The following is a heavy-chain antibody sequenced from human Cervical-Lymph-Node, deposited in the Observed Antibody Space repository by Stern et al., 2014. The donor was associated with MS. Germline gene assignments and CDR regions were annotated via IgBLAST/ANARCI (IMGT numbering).Heavy chain of an antibody. V-gene: IGHV1-3*02. D-gene: IGHD5-18*01. CDR3: ARGGGGYSYGLDY. J-gene: IGHJ4*02. CDR1: GYTFTRDG. CDR2: SNAGQGNT. Sequence: VQLVQSGAEVRKPGASVKVSCKASGYTFTRDGIHWVRPAPGQRLEWMGWSNAGQGNTKYSQEFQGRVTITRDTSASTAYMELGSLRSEDMAVYYCARGGGGYSYGLDYWGQGTLVTVSS.